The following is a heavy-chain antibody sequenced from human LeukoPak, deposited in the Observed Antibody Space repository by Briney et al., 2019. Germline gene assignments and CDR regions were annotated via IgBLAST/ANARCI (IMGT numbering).Heavy chain of an antibody. D-gene: IGHD6-13*01. Sequence: GGSLRLSCAAAGFTFDDYAMHWVRQAPGKDLEWVSGISWNSGSIGYADSVKGRFTISRDNAKNSLYLQMNSLRAEDTAVYYCAREGIAAAENWFDPWGQGTLVTVSS. CDR1: GFTFDDYA. V-gene: IGHV3-9*01. CDR3: AREGIAAAENWFDP. J-gene: IGHJ5*02. CDR2: ISWNSGSI.